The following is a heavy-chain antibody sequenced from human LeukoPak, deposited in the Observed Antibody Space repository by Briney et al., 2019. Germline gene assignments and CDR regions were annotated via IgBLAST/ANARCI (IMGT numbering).Heavy chain of an antibody. Sequence: GGSLRLSCAASGFTFSSYAMSWVRQAPGKGLERVSAISGSGGSTYYADSVKGRFTISRDNSKNTLYLQMNSLRAEDTAVYYCAKALAGTRSNYWGQGTLVTVSS. D-gene: IGHD6-19*01. CDR3: AKALAGTRSNY. V-gene: IGHV3-23*01. CDR2: ISGSGGST. CDR1: GFTFSSYA. J-gene: IGHJ4*02.